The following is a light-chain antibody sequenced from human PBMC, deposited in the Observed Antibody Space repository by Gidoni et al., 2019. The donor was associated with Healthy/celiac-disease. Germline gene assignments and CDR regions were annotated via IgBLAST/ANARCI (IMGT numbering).Light chain of an antibody. Sequence: DIVMTQSPDSLAVSLGERATINCKASQSVLYSSNNKNYLAWSQQKPGQPPKLLIYWASTRESGVPARFIGSWSGTDFTLPISSLQAEDVPVYYCQLYYSTFTWTFGQGTKVEIK. J-gene: IGKJ1*01. CDR3: QLYYSTFTWT. V-gene: IGKV4-1*01. CDR2: WAS. CDR1: QSVLYSSNNKNY.